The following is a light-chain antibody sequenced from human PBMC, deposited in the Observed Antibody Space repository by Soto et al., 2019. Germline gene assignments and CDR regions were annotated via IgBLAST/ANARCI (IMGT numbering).Light chain of an antibody. CDR3: QQYVSSPWA. V-gene: IGKV3-20*01. CDR1: QYINTR. Sequence: EIVLTQSPATLSSFPGDRVTLSCRASQYINTRLAWYQHRPGQAPRLLIYQTSIRAAGMPDRFTGSGSGTDFTLTISRLEPEDFAVYYCQQYVSSPWAFGQGTKVDIK. CDR2: QTS. J-gene: IGKJ1*01.